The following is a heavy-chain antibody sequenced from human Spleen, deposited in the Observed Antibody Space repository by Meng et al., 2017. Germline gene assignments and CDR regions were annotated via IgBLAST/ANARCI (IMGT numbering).Heavy chain of an antibody. D-gene: IGHD3-10*01. V-gene: IGHV3-33*01. CDR3: ARMALFYYGMDV. CDR1: GFTFSSYG. J-gene: IGHJ6*02. CDR2: IWYDGSNK. Sequence: GESPKIPCAASGFTFSSYGMHWVRQAPGKGLEWVAVIWYDGSNKYYADSVKGRFTISRDNSKNTLYLQMNSLRAEDTAVYYCARMALFYYGMDVWGQGTTVTVSS.